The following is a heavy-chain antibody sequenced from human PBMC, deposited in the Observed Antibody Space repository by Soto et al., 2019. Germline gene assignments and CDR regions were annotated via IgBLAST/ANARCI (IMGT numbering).Heavy chain of an antibody. D-gene: IGHD3-22*01. V-gene: IGHV3-30*03. Sequence: PGGSLRLSCADSGFTFTDYGMHWVRQAPGKGLEWVAVISYDGSNKNYADSVKGRFTISRDNSKNTLYLQMNSLRAEDTAVYYCAREGAYDSGGRDYYYYGMDVWGQGTTVTVSS. CDR2: ISYDGSNK. CDR1: GFTFTDYG. J-gene: IGHJ6*02. CDR3: AREGAYDSGGRDYYYYGMDV.